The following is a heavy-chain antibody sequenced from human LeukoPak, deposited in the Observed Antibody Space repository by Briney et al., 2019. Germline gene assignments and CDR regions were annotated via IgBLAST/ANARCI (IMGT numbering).Heavy chain of an antibody. CDR3: VRHLDWKGITFDS. Sequence: PSETLSLTCTVSNASMTDYFWSWIRQPPGKGLEWMGYIYSSGSTKYNPSLNSRVSMSVDTSKSHFSLRLRSVTAADTAVYYCVRHLDWKGITFDSWGQGLLVTVSS. V-gene: IGHV4-59*08. CDR2: IYSSGST. J-gene: IGHJ4*02. CDR1: NASMTDYF. D-gene: IGHD1-1*01.